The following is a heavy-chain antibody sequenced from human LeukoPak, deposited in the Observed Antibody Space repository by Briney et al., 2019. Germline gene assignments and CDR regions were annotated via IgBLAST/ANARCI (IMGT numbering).Heavy chain of an antibody. D-gene: IGHD1-26*01. Sequence: GGSLRLSCAASGFTCSNYGMHWVRQAPGKGLEWVASIRYDGFNKYYADSLKGRFTISRDNSKNTLYLQMNSLRAEDTAVYYCAKKTIVGATVDAFDIWGQGAMVIVSS. CDR1: GFTCSNYG. CDR3: AKKTIVGATVDAFDI. V-gene: IGHV3-30*02. CDR2: IRYDGFNK. J-gene: IGHJ3*02.